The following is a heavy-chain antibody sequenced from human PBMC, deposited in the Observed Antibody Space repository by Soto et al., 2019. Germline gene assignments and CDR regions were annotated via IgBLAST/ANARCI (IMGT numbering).Heavy chain of an antibody. V-gene: IGHV4-34*01. D-gene: IGHD5-12*01. Sequence: PSETLSLTCAVYGGSSSGYYWSWIRQPPGKGLEWIGEINHSGSTNYNPSLKSRVTISVDTPKNQFSLKLSSVTAADTAVYYCARRVVATSYGMDVWGQGTTVTVSS. CDR3: ARRVVATSYGMDV. J-gene: IGHJ6*02. CDR2: INHSGST. CDR1: GGSSSGYY.